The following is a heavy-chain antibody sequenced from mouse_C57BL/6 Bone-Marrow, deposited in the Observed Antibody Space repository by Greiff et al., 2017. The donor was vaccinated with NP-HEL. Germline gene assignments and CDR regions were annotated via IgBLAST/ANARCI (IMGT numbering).Heavy chain of an antibody. J-gene: IGHJ1*03. Sequence: QVQLQQSGAELMKPGASVKLSCKATGYTFTGYWIEWVKQRPGHGLEWIGEILPGSGSTNYNEKFKGKATFTADTSSNTAYMQLSSLTTEDSAIYYCARSPYYYGSSFRYWYFDVWGTGTTVTVSS. D-gene: IGHD1-1*01. V-gene: IGHV1-9*01. CDR2: ILPGSGST. CDR3: ARSPYYYGSSFRYWYFDV. CDR1: GYTFTGYW.